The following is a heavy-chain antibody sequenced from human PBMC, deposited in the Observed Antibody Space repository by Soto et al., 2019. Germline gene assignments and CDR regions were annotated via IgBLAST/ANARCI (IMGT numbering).Heavy chain of an antibody. CDR1: GGTFSSYT. Sequence: QVQLVQSGAEVKKPGSSVKVSCKASGGTFSSYTISWVRQAPGQGLEWMGRIIPILGIANYAQKFQGRVTITADKSTSTAYMELSSLRSEETAVYYRAQVDSSSSWGQGTLVTVSS. D-gene: IGHD3-22*01. CDR2: IIPILGIA. V-gene: IGHV1-69*02. CDR3: AQVDSSSS. J-gene: IGHJ5*02.